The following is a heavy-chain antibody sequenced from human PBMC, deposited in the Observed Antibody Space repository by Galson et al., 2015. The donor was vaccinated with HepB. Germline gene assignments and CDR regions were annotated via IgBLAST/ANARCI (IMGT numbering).Heavy chain of an antibody. CDR3: VKARYCSSTSCFNWFDP. V-gene: IGHV3-64D*06. CDR1: GFTFSSYA. Sequence: SLRLSCAASGFTFSSYAMHWVRQAPGKGLEYVSAISSNGGSTYYADSVKGRFTISRDNSKNTLYLQMSSLRAEDTAVYYCVKARYCSSTSCFNWFDPWGQGTLVTVSS. D-gene: IGHD2-2*01. CDR2: ISSNGGST. J-gene: IGHJ5*02.